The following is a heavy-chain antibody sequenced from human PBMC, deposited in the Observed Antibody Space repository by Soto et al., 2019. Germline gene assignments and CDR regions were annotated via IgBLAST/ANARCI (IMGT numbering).Heavy chain of an antibody. CDR3: ARGRRYGGNSPIDY. V-gene: IGHV4-59*01. CDR2: IYYSGST. D-gene: IGHD1-26*01. J-gene: IGHJ4*02. Sequence: PSATLSITCTVSGGSISPYYWSWIRQPPGKGLEWIGYIYYSGSTNYNPSLKSRVTISVDTSKNQFSLKLSSVTAADTAVYYCARGRRYGGNSPIDYWGQGTLVTVSS. CDR1: GGSISPYY.